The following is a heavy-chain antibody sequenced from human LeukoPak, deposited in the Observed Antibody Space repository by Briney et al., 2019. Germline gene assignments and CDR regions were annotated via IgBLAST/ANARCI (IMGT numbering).Heavy chain of an antibody. CDR2: ISAYNGNT. Sequence: ASVKVSCKASGYTFTSYGISWVRQAPGQGLEWMGWISAYNGNTNYAQKLQGRVTMTTDTSTSTAYMELRSLRSEDTAVYYCASTCGSCFYYYMDVWGKGTTVTVSS. V-gene: IGHV1-18*01. D-gene: IGHD2-15*01. CDR3: ASTCGSCFYYYMDV. J-gene: IGHJ6*03. CDR1: GYTFTSYG.